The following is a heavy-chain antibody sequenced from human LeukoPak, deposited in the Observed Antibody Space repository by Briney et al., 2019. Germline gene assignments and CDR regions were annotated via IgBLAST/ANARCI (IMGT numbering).Heavy chain of an antibody. CDR2: IYYSGST. CDR1: GGSISSGGYY. J-gene: IGHJ4*02. CDR3: ARISSGPKTYYFDY. D-gene: IGHD6-19*01. Sequence: SQTLSLTCTVSGGSISSGGYYWSWIRQHPGKGLEWIGYIYYSGSTYYNPSLKGRVTISVDTSKNQFSLKLSSVTAADTAVYYCARISSGPKTYYFDYWGQGTLVTVS. V-gene: IGHV4-31*03.